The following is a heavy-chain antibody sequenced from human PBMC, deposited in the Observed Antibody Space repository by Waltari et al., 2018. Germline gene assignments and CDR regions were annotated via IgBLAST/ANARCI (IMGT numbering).Heavy chain of an antibody. CDR2: IYYSGRT. CDR3: AREESGGMDV. V-gene: IGHV4-39*07. J-gene: IGHJ6*02. Sequence: QLQLQESGPGLVKPSETLSLTCTVSGGSISSSSYYWGWIRQPPGKGLEWIGSIYYSGRTYYNPSLKSRVTISVDTSKNQFSLKLSAVTAADTAVYYCAREESGGMDVWGQGTTVTVSS. CDR1: GGSISSSSYY. D-gene: IGHD3-10*01.